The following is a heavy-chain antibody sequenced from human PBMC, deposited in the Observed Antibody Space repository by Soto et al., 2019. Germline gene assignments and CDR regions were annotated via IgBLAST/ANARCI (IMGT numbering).Heavy chain of an antibody. CDR1: GFTFSIYW. CDR3: ARAKYSTSSTNSDY. J-gene: IGHJ4*02. D-gene: IGHD6-6*01. Sequence: VGSLRLSCAASGFTFSIYWMTWVRQAPGKGLEWVANIKQDGSEKYYVGSVKGRFTISRDNAKNSLYLQMNSLRAEDTAVYYCARAKYSTSSTNSDYWGQGTLVTVSS. CDR2: IKQDGSEK. V-gene: IGHV3-7*03.